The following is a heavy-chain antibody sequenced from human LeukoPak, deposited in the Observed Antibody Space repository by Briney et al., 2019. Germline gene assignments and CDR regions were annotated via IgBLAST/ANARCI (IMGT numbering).Heavy chain of an antibody. CDR3: ARSRRGYSYGTDY. CDR2: IGTAGDT. CDR1: GFTFKSYD. J-gene: IGHJ4*02. Sequence: GGSLRLSCAASGFTFKSYDMHWVRQVAGRGLEWVSGIGTAGDTYYQGSVKGRFTISRENAKNTLYLQMNSLRAEDTAVYYCARSRRGYSYGTDYWGQETLVTVSS. D-gene: IGHD5-18*01. V-gene: IGHV3-13*01.